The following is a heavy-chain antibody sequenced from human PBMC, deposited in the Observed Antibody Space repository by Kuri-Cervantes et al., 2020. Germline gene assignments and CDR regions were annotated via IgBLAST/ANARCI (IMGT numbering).Heavy chain of an antibody. V-gene: IGHV1-24*01. CDR3: ARVYSGYVYYFDY. CDR1: GFTFSSSS. J-gene: IGHJ4*02. CDR2: FDPEDGET. D-gene: IGHD5-12*01. Sequence: GESLKISCTASGFTFSSSSMNWVRQAPGKGLEWMGGFDPEDGETIYAQKFQGRVTMTEDTSTDTAYMELSSLRSEDTAVYYCARVYSGYVYYFDYWGQGTLVTVSS.